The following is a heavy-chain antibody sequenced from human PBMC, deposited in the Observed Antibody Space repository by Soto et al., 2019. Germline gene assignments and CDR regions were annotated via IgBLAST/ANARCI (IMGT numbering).Heavy chain of an antibody. CDR1: GGSFSGYY. CDR3: ARGRGYCSSTSCYEVGYYYYYYGMDV. CDR2: INHSGST. J-gene: IGHJ6*02. V-gene: IGHV4-34*01. D-gene: IGHD2-2*01. Sequence: SETLSLTCAVYGGSFSGYYWSWIRQPPGKGLEWIGEINHSGSTNYNPSLKSRVTISVDTSKNQFSLKLSSVTAADTAVYYCARGRGYCSSTSCYEVGYYYYYYGMDVWGQGTTVTVSS.